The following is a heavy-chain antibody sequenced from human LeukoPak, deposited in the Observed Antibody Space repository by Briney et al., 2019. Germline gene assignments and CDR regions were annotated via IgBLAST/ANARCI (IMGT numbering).Heavy chain of an antibody. D-gene: IGHD6-19*01. J-gene: IGHJ4*02. CDR1: GFSFSSYV. CDR3: ARGEESIAVAGDY. V-gene: IGHV3-21*01. CDR2: ISSSSSYI. Sequence: GGSLRLSCGASGFSFSSYVMNWVRQAPGKGLEYVSSISSSSSYISYADSVKGRFTISRDNAKNSLFLQMNSLRAEDTAVYYCARGEESIAVAGDYWGQGTPVTVSS.